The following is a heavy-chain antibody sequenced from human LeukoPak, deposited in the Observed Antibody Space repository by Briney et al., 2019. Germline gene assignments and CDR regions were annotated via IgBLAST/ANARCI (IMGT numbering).Heavy chain of an antibody. V-gene: IGHV4-39*07. CDR1: GGSISSRSYY. J-gene: IGHJ4*02. D-gene: IGHD4-17*01. CDR3: ARASGFGDYGY. CDR2: IYYSGST. Sequence: SETLSLTCTVSGGSISSRSYYWGWIRQPPGKGLEWIGSIYYSGSTYYNPSLKSRVTISVDTSKNQFSLKLSSVTAADTAVYYCARASGFGDYGYWGQGTLVTVSS.